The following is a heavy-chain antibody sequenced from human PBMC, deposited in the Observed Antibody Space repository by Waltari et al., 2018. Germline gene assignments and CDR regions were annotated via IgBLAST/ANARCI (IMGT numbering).Heavy chain of an antibody. Sequence: EGQLVESGGGLVKPGGSLRLSCAASGFTVTRTYMNWVRQDPGKGLELFSTMYSNATTFYAESGKGRFTISRDNSKNILFLQMDDLRVNDTAVYFCARGGQIVRPRPLDLWGPGTLVTVSS. CDR2: MYSNATT. D-gene: IGHD6-6*01. CDR1: GFTVTRTY. CDR3: ARGGQIVRPRPLDL. J-gene: IGHJ3*01. V-gene: IGHV3-66*01.